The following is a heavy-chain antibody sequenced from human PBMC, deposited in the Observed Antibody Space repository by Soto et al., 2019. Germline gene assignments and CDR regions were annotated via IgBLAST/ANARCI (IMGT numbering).Heavy chain of an antibody. J-gene: IGHJ4*02. CDR3: AKAGGGFGDFVHH. CDR1: GFTFSSYG. D-gene: IGHD3-10*01. Sequence: PGGSLRLSCAASGFTFSSYGMHWVRQAPGKGLEWVTGILYDGSDKYYAGSVKGRFTISRENSKNTLYLQMNSLRTEDSAVYYCAKAGGGFGDFVHHWGQGTPVTV. CDR2: ILYDGSDK. V-gene: IGHV3-30*18.